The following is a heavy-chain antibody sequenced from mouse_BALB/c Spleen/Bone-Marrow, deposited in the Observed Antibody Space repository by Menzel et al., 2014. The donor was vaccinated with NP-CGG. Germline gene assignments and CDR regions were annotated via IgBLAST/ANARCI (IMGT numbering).Heavy chain of an antibody. V-gene: IGHV14-3*02. CDR3: SSSFYGSY. J-gene: IGHJ2*01. CDR2: VDPPSDST. Sequence: EVKLMESGAELVKPGASVKFSCTASGFNIRDTYIHWVKQRPEQGLEWIGTVDPPSDSTKYDPKFQGRATIAADTSSNQGFLQPRSLASEDTGVYYRSSSFYGSYRGPGNPLPVSS. CDR1: GFNIRDTY. D-gene: IGHD1-1*01.